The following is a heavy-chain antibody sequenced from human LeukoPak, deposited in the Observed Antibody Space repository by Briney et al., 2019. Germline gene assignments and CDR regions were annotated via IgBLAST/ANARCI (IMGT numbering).Heavy chain of an antibody. CDR2: IYYSGST. D-gene: IGHD4-11*01. V-gene: IGHV4-30-4*01. CDR3: ARVGTTFDY. CDR1: GSSMSSGDYY. Sequence: PSQTLSLTCTVSGSSMSSGDYYWSWIRQPPGKGLEWIGYIYYSGSTYYNPSLKSRVTISVDTSKNQFSLKLSSVTAADTAEYYWARVGTTFDYWGQGTRVTVSS. J-gene: IGHJ4*02.